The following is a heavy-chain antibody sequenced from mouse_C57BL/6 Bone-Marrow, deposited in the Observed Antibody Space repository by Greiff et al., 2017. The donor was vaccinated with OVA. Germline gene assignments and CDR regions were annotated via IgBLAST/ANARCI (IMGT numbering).Heavy chain of an antibody. CDR1: GYSITSDY. CDR2: ISYSGST. D-gene: IGHD1-1*01. V-gene: IGHV3-8*01. J-gene: IGHJ1*03. CDR3: ARCAGYYGSSYWYFDV. Sequence: EVMLQESGPGLAKPSQTLSLTCSVTGYSITSDYWNWIRKFPGNKLEYMGYISYSGSTYYNPSLKSRISITRDTSKNQYYLQLNSVTTEDTATYYCARCAGYYGSSYWYFDVWGTGTTVTVSS.